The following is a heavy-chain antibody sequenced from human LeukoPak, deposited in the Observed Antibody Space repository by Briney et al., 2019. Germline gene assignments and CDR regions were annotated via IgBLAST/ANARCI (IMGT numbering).Heavy chain of an antibody. V-gene: IGHV1-69-2*01. J-gene: IGHJ4*02. D-gene: IGHD6-13*01. Sequence: ASVKASCKASGYTFTDYYMHWVQQAPGKGLEWMGRVDPEDGETIYAEKFQGRVTITADTSTDTAYMELSSLRSEDTAVYYCATEEVVAAAGIAYWGQGTLVTVSS. CDR3: ATEEVVAAAGIAY. CDR2: VDPEDGET. CDR1: GYTFTDYY.